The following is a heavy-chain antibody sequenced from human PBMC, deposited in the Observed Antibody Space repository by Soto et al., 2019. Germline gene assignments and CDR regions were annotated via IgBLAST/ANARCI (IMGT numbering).Heavy chain of an antibody. V-gene: IGHV3-23*01. CDR3: AKDSGYFDY. Sequence: GSLRLSCAASGFTFSSYAMHWVRQAPGKGLEYVSAISGSGGSTYYANSVKGRFTISRDNSKNTLYLQMNSLRAEDTAVYYCAKDSGYFDYWGQGTLVTVSS. D-gene: IGHD1-26*01. CDR1: GFTFSSYA. CDR2: ISGSGGST. J-gene: IGHJ4*02.